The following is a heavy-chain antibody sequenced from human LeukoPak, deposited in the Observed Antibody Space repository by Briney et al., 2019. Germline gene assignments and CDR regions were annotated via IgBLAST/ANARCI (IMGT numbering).Heavy chain of an antibody. D-gene: IGHD6-19*01. V-gene: IGHV1-69*06. Sequence: GASVKVSCKASGGTFSINAIIWVRQAPGQGLEWMGGIIPILGTTNYAQKFQGRVTVTADKSTSTGYMELSSLRSEDTAVYYCAREVLAVADTDYNYYGIDVWGKGTTVSVSP. J-gene: IGHJ6*01. CDR2: IIPILGTT. CDR1: GGTFSINA. CDR3: AREVLAVADTDYNYYGIDV.